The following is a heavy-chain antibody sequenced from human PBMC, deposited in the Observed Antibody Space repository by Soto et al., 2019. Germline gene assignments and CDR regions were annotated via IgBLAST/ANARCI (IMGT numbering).Heavy chain of an antibody. CDR2: IRTYNGNT. J-gene: IGHJ4*02. D-gene: IGHD1-1*01. Sequence: QVQLVQSGAEEKKHGASVMVSCKASGYTFTSCDISWVRQAPGQGLEWMGWIRTYNGNTNYAQMFQGRVTMTTDTATSTAYMELRSLRSDDTAVYYCARGGQPMDYWDKGTRVTVSS. V-gene: IGHV1-18*01. CDR3: ARGGQPMDY. CDR1: GYTFTSCD.